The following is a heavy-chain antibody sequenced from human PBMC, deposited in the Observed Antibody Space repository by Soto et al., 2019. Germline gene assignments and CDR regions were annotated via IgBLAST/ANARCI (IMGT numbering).Heavy chain of an antibody. D-gene: IGHD6-6*01. J-gene: IGHJ4*02. CDR1: GYTLTSYD. Sequence: VASVKVSCKTSGYTLTSYDIHWVRQATGQGLEWMGWMNPNNGYTDYAQKFQGRVTMTRDTSLSTAYMELSSLTSDDTAVYYCARGRGSRDYWGQGTLVTVSS. V-gene: IGHV1-8*01. CDR2: MNPNNGYT. CDR3: ARGRGSRDY.